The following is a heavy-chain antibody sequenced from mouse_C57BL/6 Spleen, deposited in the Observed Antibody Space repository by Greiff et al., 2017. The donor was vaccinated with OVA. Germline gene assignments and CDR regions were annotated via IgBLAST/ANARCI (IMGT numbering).Heavy chain of an antibody. Sequence: EVQLQQSGPELVKPGASVKISCKASGYTFTDYYMNWVKQSHGKSLEWIGDINPNNGGTSYNQKFKGKATLTVDKSSSTAYMELRSLTSEDSAVYYCARGEVYVDYWGQGTSVTVSS. CDR3: ARGEVYVDY. CDR2: INPNNGGT. J-gene: IGHJ4*01. D-gene: IGHD1-1*01. CDR1: GYTFTDYY. V-gene: IGHV1-26*01.